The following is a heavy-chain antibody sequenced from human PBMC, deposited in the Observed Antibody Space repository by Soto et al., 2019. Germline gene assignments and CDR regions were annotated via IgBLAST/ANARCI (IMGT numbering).Heavy chain of an antibody. CDR3: ARVSGSGWYNYFDY. CDR1: GFTFSSYG. V-gene: IGHV3-33*01. D-gene: IGHD6-19*01. CDR2: IWYDGSNK. Sequence: GGSLRLSCAASGFTFSSYGMHWVRQAPGKGLEWVAVIWYDGSNKYYADSVKGRFTISRDNSKNTLYLQMNSLRAEDTAVYYCARVSGSGWYNYFDYWGQGTLVTVSS. J-gene: IGHJ4*02.